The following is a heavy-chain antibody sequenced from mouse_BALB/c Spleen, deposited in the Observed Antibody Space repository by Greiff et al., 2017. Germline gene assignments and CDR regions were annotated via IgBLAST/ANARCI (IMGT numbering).Heavy chain of an antibody. CDR1: GFNIKDYY. V-gene: IGHV14-1*02. J-gene: IGHJ3*01. Sequence: EVQLQQSGAELVRPGALVKLSCKASGFNIKDYYMHWVKQRPEQGLEWIGWIDPENGNTIYDPKFQGKASITADTSSNTAYLQLSSLTSEDTAVYYCARYPAAGFAYWGQGTLVTVSA. CDR3: ARYPAAGFAY. CDR2: IDPENGNT.